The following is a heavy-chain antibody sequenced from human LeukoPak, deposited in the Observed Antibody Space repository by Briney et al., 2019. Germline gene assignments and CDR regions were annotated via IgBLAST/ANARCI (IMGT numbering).Heavy chain of an antibody. CDR3: ARFSEALFHY. CDR1: GGSVSTTNFY. D-gene: IGHD3-10*01. CDR2: IYYTGST. J-gene: IGHJ4*02. V-gene: IGHV4-39*01. Sequence: SETLSLTCTVSGGSVSTTNFYWGWIRQPPRKGLEWIGTIYYTGSTYYNPSLKSRLTISVDTSKNQFSLKLSSVTAADTAVYYCARFSEALFHYWGQGALVTVSS.